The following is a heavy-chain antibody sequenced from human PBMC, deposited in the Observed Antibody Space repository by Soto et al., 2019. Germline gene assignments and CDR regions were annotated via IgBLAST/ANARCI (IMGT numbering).Heavy chain of an antibody. CDR3: ARVPDTWSDSYFDF. V-gene: IGHV3-30-3*01. Sequence: GGSLRLSCAASRFLLRNSALHWVRQAPGKGLEWVGVISYDGSDKYYADFVKGRFSISRDDSRNTVYLQMNSLRTDDTAVYYCARVPDTWSDSYFDFWGQGIPVTGSS. D-gene: IGHD3-3*01. CDR1: RFLLRNSA. J-gene: IGHJ4*02. CDR2: ISYDGSDK.